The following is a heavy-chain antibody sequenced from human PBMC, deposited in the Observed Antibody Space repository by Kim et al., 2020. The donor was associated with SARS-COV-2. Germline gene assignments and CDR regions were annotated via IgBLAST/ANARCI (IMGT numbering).Heavy chain of an antibody. D-gene: IGHD3-3*01. CDR1: GFNFNIYN. CDR2: ISSSSSYI. V-gene: IGHV3-21*01. CDR3: ASTVSYYDFWSVLGALDV. Sequence: GGSLRLSCAASGFNFNIYNMNWVRQAPGKGLEWVSTISSSSSYIYYADSVKGRFTINRDNAKNSLFLQMNSLRGEDTAVYYCASTVSYYDFWSVLGALDVWGQGTTVTVSS. J-gene: IGHJ6*02.